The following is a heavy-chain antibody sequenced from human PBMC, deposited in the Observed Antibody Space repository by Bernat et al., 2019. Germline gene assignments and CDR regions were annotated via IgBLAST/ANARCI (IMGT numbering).Heavy chain of an antibody. V-gene: IGHV3-48*03. D-gene: IGHD5-18*01. CDR1: GVSFSSCG. J-gene: IGHJ4*02. CDR2: IERSDGTI. Sequence: GGAGGGGGGPGGAVRRSWAASGVSFSSCGVSWVRQAPGKGLEWVSHIERSDGTIYYADSVKGRFTISRDNAKHSLYLQMSSLRAEDTAVYYCARDFGFSYGHYFDYWGQGTLVTVSS. CDR3: ARDFGFSYGHYFDY.